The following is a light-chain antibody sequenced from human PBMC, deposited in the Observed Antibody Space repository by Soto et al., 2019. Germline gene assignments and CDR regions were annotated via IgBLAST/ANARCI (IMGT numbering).Light chain of an antibody. J-gene: IGLJ2*01. CDR2: EGT. CDR3: CSYAGGSTFVV. CDR1: SSDVGGYNY. Sequence: QSVLTQPRSVSGSPGQSVTISCTGTSSDVGGYNYVSWYQQHPGKAPKLMIYEGTKRPSGVSNRFSGSKSGNTASLTISGLQAEDEADYYCCSYAGGSTFVVFGGGTKLTVL. V-gene: IGLV2-23*03.